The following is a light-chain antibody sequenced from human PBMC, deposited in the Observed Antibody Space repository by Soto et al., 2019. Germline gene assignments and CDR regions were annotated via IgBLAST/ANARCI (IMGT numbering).Light chain of an antibody. CDR2: GAS. Sequence: EILMTQSPATLSVSRGERATLXXRASQSVSSNLAWYQQKPGQAPRXLVYGASTRATGIPARFSGSGSGTQFTLTISSLQSEDFAVYYCQQHNNWPLTFGGGTKVDIK. V-gene: IGKV3-15*01. J-gene: IGKJ4*01. CDR1: QSVSSN. CDR3: QQHNNWPLT.